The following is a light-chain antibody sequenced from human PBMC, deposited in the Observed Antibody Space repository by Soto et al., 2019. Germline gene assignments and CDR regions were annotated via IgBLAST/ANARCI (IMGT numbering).Light chain of an antibody. CDR2: GAS. CDR3: QQSYVLTLT. V-gene: IGKV1-39*01. Sequence: DIQRTQSPSSLSASMGDRVAITCRASQSIARSLTWYQQKPGTAPKLLIYGASNLQGGVPSRFSGSGSGRDFTLTISSLQHEDFATYYCQQSYVLTLTFGGGTKVDIK. J-gene: IGKJ4*01. CDR1: QSIARS.